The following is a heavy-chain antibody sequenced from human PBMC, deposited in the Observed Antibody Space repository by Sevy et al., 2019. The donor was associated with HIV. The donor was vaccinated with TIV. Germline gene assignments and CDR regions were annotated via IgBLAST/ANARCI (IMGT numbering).Heavy chain of an antibody. CDR2: ISWNSGSM. CDR1: GFTFDDYA. Sequence: GGSLRLSCAASGFTFDDYAMHWVRQAPVKGLEWVSGISWNSGSMGYADSVKGRFTISRDNAKNSLYLQMNSLRAEDTALYYCAKDKGYCTNGVCYTSYYYYGMDVWRQGTTVTVSS. CDR3: AKDKGYCTNGVCYTSYYYYGMDV. D-gene: IGHD2-8*01. J-gene: IGHJ6*02. V-gene: IGHV3-9*01.